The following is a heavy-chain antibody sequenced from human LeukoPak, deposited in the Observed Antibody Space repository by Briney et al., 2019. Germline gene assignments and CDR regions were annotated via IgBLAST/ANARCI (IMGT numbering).Heavy chain of an antibody. CDR3: ARGTSSTSSYLG. V-gene: IGHV1-2*02. D-gene: IGHD2-2*01. J-gene: IGHJ4*02. Sequence: ASVKVSCKASGHTFTGYYMHWVRQAPGQGLEWMGWINSNSGGTNYAQKFQGRVTMTRDTSITTAYMELSRLISDDTAVYYCARGTSSTSSYLGWGQGTLVTVSS. CDR2: INSNSGGT. CDR1: GHTFTGYY.